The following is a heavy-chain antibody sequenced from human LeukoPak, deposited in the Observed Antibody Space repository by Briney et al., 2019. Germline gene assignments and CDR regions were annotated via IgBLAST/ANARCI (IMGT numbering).Heavy chain of an antibody. CDR2: IIPIFGTA. Sequence: ASVKVSCKASGGTFSSYAISWVRQAPGQGLEWMGGIIPIFGTANYAQKFQGRVTITADESTSTAYMELSSLRSEDTAVYYCASELRFVGPQANYYDSSGCYGMDVWGKGTTVTVSS. J-gene: IGHJ6*04. V-gene: IGHV1-69*01. D-gene: IGHD3-22*01. CDR1: GGTFSSYA. CDR3: ASELRFVGPQANYYDSSGCYGMDV.